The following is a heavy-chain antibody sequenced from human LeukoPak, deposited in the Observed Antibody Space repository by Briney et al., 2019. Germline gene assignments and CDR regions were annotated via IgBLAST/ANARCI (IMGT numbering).Heavy chain of an antibody. Sequence: SVKVSCKASGGTFSSYAISWVRQAPGQGLEWMGGIIPIFGTANYAQKFQGRVTITADESTSTAYMELSSLRSEDTAMYYCARSTYYDFWSGYYNWGQGTLVTVSS. V-gene: IGHV1-69*13. CDR1: GGTFSSYA. D-gene: IGHD3-3*01. CDR3: ARSTYYDFWSGYYN. J-gene: IGHJ4*02. CDR2: IIPIFGTA.